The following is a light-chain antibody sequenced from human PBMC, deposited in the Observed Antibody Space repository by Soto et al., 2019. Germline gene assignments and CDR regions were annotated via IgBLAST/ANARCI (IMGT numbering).Light chain of an antibody. J-gene: IGLJ1*01. CDR2: EVS. V-gene: IGLV2-8*01. CDR3: SSYAGSDNYV. CDR1: SNDVGGYNF. Sequence: SALTQPPSAAGTPGQAVTSSCTGTSNDVGGYNFVAWYQQYPGKAARLMIYEVSKRPSGVPDRFSGSTSGSTASLTVSGLHAEDEAYYICSSYAGSDNYVSGTGSKGTV.